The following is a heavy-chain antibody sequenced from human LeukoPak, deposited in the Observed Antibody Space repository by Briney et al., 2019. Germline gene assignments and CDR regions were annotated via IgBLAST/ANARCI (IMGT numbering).Heavy chain of an antibody. V-gene: IGHV3-53*01. CDR3: ARTGDLHAFDI. CDR1: GFTVSSNY. CDR2: IYSGGST. D-gene: IGHD7-27*01. Sequence: TGGSLRLSCAASGFTVSSNYMSWVRQAPGKGLECVSVIYSGGSTYYADSVKGRFTISRDSSKNTLYLQMNSLRAEDTAVYYCARTGDLHAFDIWGQGTKVTVSS. J-gene: IGHJ3*02.